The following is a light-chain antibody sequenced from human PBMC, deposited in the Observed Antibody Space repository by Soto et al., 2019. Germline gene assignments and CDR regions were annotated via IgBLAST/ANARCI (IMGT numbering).Light chain of an antibody. V-gene: IGKV1-33*01. Sequence: DVQLTQSPSSLSASVGHRVTVICQASQDINNYLNWYQQKPGKAPKVLIYDASNLKPGVPPRFSGSRSGTDFTFTISSLQPEDIATYYCHQDGNLPFTFGGGTKVEIK. CDR3: HQDGNLPFT. CDR1: QDINNY. J-gene: IGKJ4*01. CDR2: DAS.